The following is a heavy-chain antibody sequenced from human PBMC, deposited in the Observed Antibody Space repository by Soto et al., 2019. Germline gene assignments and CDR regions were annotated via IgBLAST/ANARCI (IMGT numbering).Heavy chain of an antibody. CDR1: GYSFAGYW. V-gene: IGHV5-10-1*01. J-gene: IGHJ4*02. CDR3: ARQIYDSDTGPNFQYYFES. CDR2: IDPSDSQT. Sequence: GASLKISCKGSGYSFAGYWITWVRQKPGKGLEWMGRIDPSDSQTYYSPSFRGHVTISATKSITTVFLQWSSLRASDTAMYYCARQIYDSDTGPNFQYYFESWGQGTPVTVSS. D-gene: IGHD3-22*01.